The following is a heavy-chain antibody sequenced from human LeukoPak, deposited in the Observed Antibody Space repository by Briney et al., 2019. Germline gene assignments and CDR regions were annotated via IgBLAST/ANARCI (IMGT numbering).Heavy chain of an antibody. J-gene: IGHJ5*02. V-gene: IGHV1-8*02. D-gene: IGHD4-17*01. CDR2: INPNSGGT. CDR1: GGTFSSYA. Sequence: ASVKVSCKASGGTFSSYAISWVRQAPGQGLEWMGWINPNSGGTNYAQKFQGRVTMTRNTSISTAYMELSSLRSEDTAVYYCARAKFPMTTVTNNWFDPWGQGTLVTVSS. CDR3: ARAKFPMTTVTNNWFDP.